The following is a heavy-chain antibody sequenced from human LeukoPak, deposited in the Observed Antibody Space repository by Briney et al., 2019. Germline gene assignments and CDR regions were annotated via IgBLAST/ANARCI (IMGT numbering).Heavy chain of an antibody. CDR2: VNAGNGDT. J-gene: IGHJ3*02. CDR3: ARDRAPKTVTSEVDAFDI. D-gene: IGHD4-17*01. Sequence: ASVKVSCKASGDTFSSYAISWVRQAPGQRLEWMGWVNAGNGDTKYSQEFQGRVTISRDTSATTAYMELSSLRSEDMAVYYCARDRAPKTVTSEVDAFDIWGQGTMVTVSS. V-gene: IGHV1-3*03. CDR1: GDTFSSYA.